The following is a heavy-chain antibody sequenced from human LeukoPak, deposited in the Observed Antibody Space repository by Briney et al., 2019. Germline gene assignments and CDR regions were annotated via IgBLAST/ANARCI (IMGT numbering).Heavy chain of an antibody. CDR3: ARDARVQKWFGELLKTTTYYFDY. J-gene: IGHJ4*02. Sequence: SETLSLTCSVSGGSISSNSHYWGWIRQPPGKGLEWIGSIYYSGSTYYNPSLKSRVSISVDTSKNQFSLKLSSVTAADTAVYYCARDARVQKWFGELLKTTTYYFDYWGQGTLVTVSS. V-gene: IGHV4-39*07. D-gene: IGHD3-10*01. CDR2: IYYSGST. CDR1: GGSISSNSHY.